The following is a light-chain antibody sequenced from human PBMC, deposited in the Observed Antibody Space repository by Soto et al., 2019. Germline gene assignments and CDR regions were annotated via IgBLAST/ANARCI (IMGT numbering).Light chain of an antibody. CDR2: AAS. Sequence: DIQMTQSASPLSASVGDRVTITCRAGQNIEKYLNWYQQKPGRAPKLLIFAASNLQSGVPSRFSGSGSGTHFTLTIASLRPEDFATYYCQQTDSTPWTFGPGTKVDIK. J-gene: IGKJ3*01. V-gene: IGKV1-39*01. CDR1: QNIEKY. CDR3: QQTDSTPWT.